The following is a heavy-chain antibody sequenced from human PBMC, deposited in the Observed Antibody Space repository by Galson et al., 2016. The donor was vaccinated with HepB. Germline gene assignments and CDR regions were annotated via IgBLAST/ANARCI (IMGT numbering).Heavy chain of an antibody. Sequence: QSGAEVKKPGASVKVSCRPSGYTFTNYAIHWVRQAPGQSLEWMGWINAGNTNTKYSQKFQGRVTITRDTSASTAYMELSSLRSEDTAVYYCARDYNDILTGYWYYFDYWGQGTLVTVSS. CDR1: GYTFTNYA. CDR3: ARDYNDILTGYWYYFDY. V-gene: IGHV1-3*01. J-gene: IGHJ4*02. D-gene: IGHD3-9*01. CDR2: INAGNTNT.